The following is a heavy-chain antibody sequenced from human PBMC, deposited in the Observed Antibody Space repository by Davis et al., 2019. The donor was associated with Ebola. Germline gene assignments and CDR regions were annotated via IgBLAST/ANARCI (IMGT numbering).Heavy chain of an antibody. CDR1: GGSFRGYY. CDR2: INHSGRT. Sequence: PSETLSLTCAVYGGSFRGYYWTWTRQSPGKGLEWIGEINHSGRTNYNPSLKSRVTISLDTSKNQFSLKLSSVTAADTALYYCAGIRGQWLEDWGQGTLVTVSS. D-gene: IGHD6-19*01. J-gene: IGHJ4*02. CDR3: AGIRGQWLED. V-gene: IGHV4-34*01.